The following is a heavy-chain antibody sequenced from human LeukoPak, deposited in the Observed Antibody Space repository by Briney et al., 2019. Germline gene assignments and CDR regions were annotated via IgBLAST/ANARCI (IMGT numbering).Heavy chain of an antibody. Sequence: SETLSLTCAVHGGSFSGYYWSWIRQPPGKGLEWIGEINHSGSTNYNPSLKSRVTISGDTSNNQFSLKLTSVTAADTALYYCARGRNVGYCSSNSCSFDYWSQGTLVTVSS. V-gene: IGHV4-34*01. CDR1: GGSFSGYY. D-gene: IGHD2-2*01. CDR2: INHSGST. J-gene: IGHJ4*02. CDR3: ARGRNVGYCSSNSCSFDY.